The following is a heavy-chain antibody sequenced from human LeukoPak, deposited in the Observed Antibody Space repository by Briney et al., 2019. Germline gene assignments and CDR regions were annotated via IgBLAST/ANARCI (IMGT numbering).Heavy chain of an antibody. CDR3: ARGGKDTAMVTVTHY. CDR1: GYTFTSYA. Sequence: GASVKVSCKASGYTFTSYAMNWVRQAPGQGLEWMGWVNTNTGNPTYAQGFTGRFVFSLDTSVSTAYLQISSLKAEDTAVYYCARGGKDTAMVTVTHYWGQGTLVTVSS. CDR2: VNTNTGNP. V-gene: IGHV7-4-1*02. J-gene: IGHJ4*02. D-gene: IGHD5-18*01.